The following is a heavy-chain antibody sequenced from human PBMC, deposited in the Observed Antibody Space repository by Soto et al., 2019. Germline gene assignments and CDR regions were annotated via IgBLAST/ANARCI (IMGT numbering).Heavy chain of an antibody. CDR2: ISGSGGST. V-gene: IGHV3-23*01. Sequence: GGSLRLSCAASGFTFSSYAMSWVRQAPGKGLEWVSAISGSGGSTYYADSVKGRFTISRDNSKNTLYLQMNSLRAEDTAVYYCAKDRAPRYYYDSSGYNLGGYNWFDPWGQGTLVTVSS. CDR1: GFTFSSYA. J-gene: IGHJ5*02. D-gene: IGHD3-22*01. CDR3: AKDRAPRYYYDSSGYNLGGYNWFDP.